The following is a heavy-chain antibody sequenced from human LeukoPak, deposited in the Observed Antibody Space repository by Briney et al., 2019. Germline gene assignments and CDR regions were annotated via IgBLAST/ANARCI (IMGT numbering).Heavy chain of an antibody. CDR1: GFTFSSYA. CDR3: AKDGVGGGYNDY. D-gene: IGHD3-3*01. Sequence: GGSLRLSCAASGFTFSSYAMSWVRQAPGKGLEWVSAISGSGGSTYYADSVKGRFTISRDNSKNTLYLQMNSLRAEDTAVYHCAKDGVGGGYNDYWGQGTLVTVSS. CDR2: ISGSGGST. J-gene: IGHJ4*02. V-gene: IGHV3-23*01.